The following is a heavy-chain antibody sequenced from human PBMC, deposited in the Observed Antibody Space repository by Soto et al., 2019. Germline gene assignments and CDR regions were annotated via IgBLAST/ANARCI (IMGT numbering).Heavy chain of an antibody. D-gene: IGHD2-2*02. Sequence: GESLKISCQGSGYSFTSYWIGWVRQRPGKGLEWMGRINPSDSYTTYSPSFQGHVTISTDKSFSTAYLQWSGLKASDTAMYYCARLGYCTGTSCYTFDSWGQGTLVTVSS. V-gene: IGHV5-10-1*01. CDR1: GYSFTSYW. CDR3: ARLGYCTGTSCYTFDS. J-gene: IGHJ4*02. CDR2: INPSDSYT.